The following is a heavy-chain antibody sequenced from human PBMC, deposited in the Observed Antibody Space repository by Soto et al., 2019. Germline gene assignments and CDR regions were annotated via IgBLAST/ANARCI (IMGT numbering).Heavy chain of an antibody. J-gene: IGHJ4*02. D-gene: IGHD3-22*01. CDR1: GGSISRSNW. CDR3: ARDPAKPYYYDSSGYSPY. V-gene: IGHV4-4*02. CDR2: IYHSGST. Sequence: QVQLQESGPGLVKPSGTLSLTFAVSGGSISRSNWWSWVRQPPGKGLEWIGEIYHSGSTNYNPSLKRRVTISVDKSKNQFSMKLSSVTAADTAVYYCARDPAKPYYYDSSGYSPYWGQGTLVTVSS.